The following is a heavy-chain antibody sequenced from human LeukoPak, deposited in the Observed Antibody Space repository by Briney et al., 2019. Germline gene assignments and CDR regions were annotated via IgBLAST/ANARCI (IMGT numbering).Heavy chain of an antibody. Sequence: SETLSLTCTVSGGSISSSSYYWGWIRQPPGKGLEWIGNIYYSGNTYYNPSLKSRVTISVDTSKNQFSLKLKSVTAADTAVYYCARGRSYFDYWGQGTLVTVSS. CDR2: IYYSGNT. V-gene: IGHV4-39*07. CDR3: ARGRSYFDY. CDR1: GGSISSSSYY. J-gene: IGHJ4*02.